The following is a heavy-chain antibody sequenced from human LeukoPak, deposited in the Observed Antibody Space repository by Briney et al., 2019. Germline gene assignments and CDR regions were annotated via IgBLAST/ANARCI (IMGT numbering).Heavy chain of an antibody. D-gene: IGHD3-10*01. Sequence: SVKVSCKASGGTFSSYTISRVRQAPGQGLEWMGRIIPILGIANYAQKFQGRVTITADKSTSTAYMELSSLRSEDTAVYYCASGRSSGYYYGMDVWGQGTTVTVSS. CDR3: ASGRSSGYYYGMDV. CDR2: IIPILGIA. V-gene: IGHV1-69*02. CDR1: GGTFSSYT. J-gene: IGHJ6*02.